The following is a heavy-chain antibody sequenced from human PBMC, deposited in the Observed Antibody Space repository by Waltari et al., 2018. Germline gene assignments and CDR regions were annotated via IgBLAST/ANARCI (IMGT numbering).Heavy chain of an antibody. CDR1: GGTVRGYY. D-gene: IGHD2-2*01. Sequence: QVHLQQWGAGQLQPSETLSLTCVVNGGTVRGYYWGWVRQAPGKGLEWIGEINHGSSRNYNPSLKSRVSISVDTSQKQFSLKLTSVTATDTAVYYCARQGLYCRSSNCVGLDFSHWGQGTLVAVS. CDR3: ARQGLYCRSSNCVGLDFSH. V-gene: IGHV4-34*01. CDR2: INHGSSR. J-gene: IGHJ4*02.